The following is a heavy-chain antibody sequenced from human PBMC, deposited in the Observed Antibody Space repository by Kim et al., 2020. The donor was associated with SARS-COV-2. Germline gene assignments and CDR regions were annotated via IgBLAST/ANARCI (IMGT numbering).Heavy chain of an antibody. CDR3: AMHRAYRYGDPIYYFDH. Sequence: GGSLRLSCAASGFSFSTYAMSWVRQAPVKGLEWVSSINDSGGKTYYADSVKGRFTISRENSKNTLYLQMNSLRAEDTALYYCAMHRAYRYGDPIYYFDHWGQGILVTVSS. CDR1: GFSFSTYA. CDR2: INDSGGKT. D-gene: IGHD5-18*01. J-gene: IGHJ4*02. V-gene: IGHV3-23*01.